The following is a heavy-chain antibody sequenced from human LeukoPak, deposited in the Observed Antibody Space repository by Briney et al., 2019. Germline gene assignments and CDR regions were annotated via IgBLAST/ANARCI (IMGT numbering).Heavy chain of an antibody. CDR3: ARGTGNAFDI. CDR1: GGSISSYY. J-gene: IGHJ3*02. Sequence: MTSETLSLTCTVSGGSISSYYWSWIRQPAGKGLDWIGRVYTSGNTNYSPSLKSRVTISVDTSKNQFSLKLSSVTATDTAVYYCARGTGNAFDIWGQGTMVTVSS. D-gene: IGHD1-14*01. CDR2: VYTSGNT. V-gene: IGHV4-4*07.